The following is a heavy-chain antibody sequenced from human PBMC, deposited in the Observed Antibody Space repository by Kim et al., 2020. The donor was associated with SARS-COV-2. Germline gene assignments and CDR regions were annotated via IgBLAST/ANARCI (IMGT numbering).Heavy chain of an antibody. CDR1: GFTFSTYS. D-gene: IGHD3-10*01. J-gene: IGHJ6*01. CDR3: ASNSTIVGMEYYVMDV. CDR2: ISSSSRTI. Sequence: GGSLRLSCAASGFTFSTYSMNWVRQAPGKGLEWISYISSSSRTIYYAESVRGRFTISRDNAKNSLYLQMNSLRAEDTAVYYCASNSTIVGMEYYVMDVWG. V-gene: IGHV3-48*04.